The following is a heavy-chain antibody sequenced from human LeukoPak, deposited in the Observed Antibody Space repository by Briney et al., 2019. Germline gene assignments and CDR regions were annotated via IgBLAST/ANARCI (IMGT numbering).Heavy chain of an antibody. CDR2: VSNSGDYI. D-gene: IGHD2-8*01. V-gene: IGHV3-21*06. CDR3: ARALIGYYFDY. J-gene: IGHJ4*02. Sequence: PGGSLRLSCAASGFTFSRSWMNWVRQAPGKGLEWVSSVSNSGDYIHYADSVKGRFTISRDNSKNSLYLQMNSLRAEDTAVYYCARALIGYYFDYWGQGTLVTVSS. CDR1: GFTFSRSW.